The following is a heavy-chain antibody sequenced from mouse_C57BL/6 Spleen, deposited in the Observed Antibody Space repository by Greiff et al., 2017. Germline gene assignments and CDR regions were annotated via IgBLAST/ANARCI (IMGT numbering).Heavy chain of an antibody. CDR1: GYSITSGYY. CDR3: ARDGRGVFAY. V-gene: IGHV3-6*01. D-gene: IGHD4-1*01. CDR2: ISYDGSN. J-gene: IGHJ3*01. Sequence: EVQRVESGPGLVKPSQSLSLTCSVTGYSITSGYYWNWIRQFPGNKLEWMGYISYDGSNNYNPSLKNRISITRDTSKNQFFLKLNSVTTEDTATYYCARDGRGVFAYWGQGTLVTVSA.